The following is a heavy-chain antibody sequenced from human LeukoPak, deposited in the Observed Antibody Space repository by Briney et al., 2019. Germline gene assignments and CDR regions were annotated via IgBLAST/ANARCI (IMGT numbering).Heavy chain of an antibody. Sequence: SETLSLTCTVSGGSISSSSYYWGWIRQPPGKGLEWIGSIYYSGSTYYNPSLKSRVTISVDTSKNQFSLKLSSVTAADTAVYYCARVRYSSSWYGAFDIWGQGTMFTVSS. D-gene: IGHD6-13*01. V-gene: IGHV4-39*07. CDR1: GGSISSSSYY. CDR3: ARVRYSSSWYGAFDI. J-gene: IGHJ3*02. CDR2: IYYSGST.